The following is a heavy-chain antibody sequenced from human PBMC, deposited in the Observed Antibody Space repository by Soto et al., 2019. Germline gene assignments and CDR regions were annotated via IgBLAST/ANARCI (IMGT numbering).Heavy chain of an antibody. CDR1: WAPKWDH. CDR3: ARGVGYTYGFSVY. J-gene: IGHJ4*02. Sequence: VQPPQWGRRLFKPSETPAPTLPGPNWAPKWDHRNLIRQPPGKGLEWIGEINHSGTTHFNPSLKSRVTMSVDTSKNQVSLTLKSVTAADTAVYFCARGVGYTYGFSVYWGQGTWVTVSS. D-gene: IGHD5-18*01. V-gene: IGHV4-34*01. CDR2: INHSGTT.